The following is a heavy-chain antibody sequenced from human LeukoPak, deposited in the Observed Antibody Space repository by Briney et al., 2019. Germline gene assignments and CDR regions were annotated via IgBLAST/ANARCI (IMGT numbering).Heavy chain of an antibody. CDR1: GYTFTSYY. D-gene: IGHD4-11*01. Sequence: ASVKVSCKASGYTFTSYYMHWVRQASGQGLEWMGIINPSGGSTSYAQKFQGRVTMTRDTSTSTVYMELSSLRSEDTAVYYCARASGMTTEFDYWGQGTLVTVSS. V-gene: IGHV1-46*01. CDR3: ARASGMTTEFDY. J-gene: IGHJ4*02. CDR2: INPSGGST.